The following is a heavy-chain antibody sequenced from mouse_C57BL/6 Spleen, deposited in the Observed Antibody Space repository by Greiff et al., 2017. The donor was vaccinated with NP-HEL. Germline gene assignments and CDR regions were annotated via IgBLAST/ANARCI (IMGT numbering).Heavy chain of an antibody. J-gene: IGHJ2*01. CDR2: INYDGSST. D-gene: IGHD4-1*01. V-gene: IGHV5-16*01. CDR1: GFTFSDYY. CDR3: AREPGDYFDY. Sequence: EVMLVESEGGLVQPGSSMKLSCTASGFTFSDYYMAWVRQVPEKGLEWVANINYDGSSTYYLDSLKSRFIISRDNAKNILYLQMSSLKSEDTATYYCAREPGDYFDYWGQGTTLTVSS.